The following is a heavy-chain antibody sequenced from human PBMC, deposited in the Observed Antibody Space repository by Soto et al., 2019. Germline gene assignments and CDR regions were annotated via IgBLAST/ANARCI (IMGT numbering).Heavy chain of an antibody. CDR2: IYNGGTT. CDR3: ARVPSGDKVDF. Sequence: QVQLQESGPILVKPSQTLSLTCTVSGGSISSVYDCWSWIRQSPDKGLEWIGHIYNGGTTYNNPSLTSRVTISVDTSKNQFSLQLRSVTAADTAVFFCARVPSGDKVDFWGQGTLVTVSS. D-gene: IGHD7-27*01. V-gene: IGHV4-30-4*01. CDR1: GGSISSVYDC. J-gene: IGHJ4*02.